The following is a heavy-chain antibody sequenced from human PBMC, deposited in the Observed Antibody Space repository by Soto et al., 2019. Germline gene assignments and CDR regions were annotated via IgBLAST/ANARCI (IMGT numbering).Heavy chain of an antibody. V-gene: IGHV1-18*01. Sequence: ASVKVSCKASGYTFTSYGISWVRQAPGQGLEWMGWISAYNGNTNYAQKLQGRVTMTTDTSTSTAYMELRRLRSDDTAVYYCARDLEVSLAPGSYGWWVQGTLVTVSS. CDR1: GYTFTSYG. CDR3: ARDLEVSLAPGSYGW. D-gene: IGHD1-26*01. J-gene: IGHJ4*02. CDR2: ISAYNGNT.